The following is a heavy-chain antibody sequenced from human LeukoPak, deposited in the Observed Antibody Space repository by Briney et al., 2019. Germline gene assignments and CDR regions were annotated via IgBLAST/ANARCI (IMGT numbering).Heavy chain of an antibody. CDR1: GFTFSSYA. Sequence: PGRSLRLSCAASGFTFSSYAMQWVRQAPGKGLEWVPVISYDGSNKYYADCVKGRFTISRDNSKNTLYLQMNSLRAEDTAVYYCARDHCSSTSCHPKTPYYYYYYGMDVWGQGTTVTVSS. V-gene: IGHV3-30-3*01. D-gene: IGHD2-2*01. CDR3: ARDHCSSTSCHPKTPYYYYYYGMDV. CDR2: ISYDGSNK. J-gene: IGHJ6*02.